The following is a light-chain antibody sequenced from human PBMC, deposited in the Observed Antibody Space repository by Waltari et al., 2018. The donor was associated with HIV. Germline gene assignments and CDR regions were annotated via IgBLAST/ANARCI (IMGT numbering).Light chain of an antibody. CDR2: SSN. J-gene: IGLJ1*01. CDR3: AAWDDSLDGYV. Sequence: QSVLTQPPSASGTPGQRVTISCSGRSSNIERNTVNWYQQFPGTTPKVVIYSSNQRPSGVPDRFSGARSGTSASLAISGLQSEDEAHYYCAAWDDSLDGYVFGPGTEVTVL. CDR1: SSNIERNT. V-gene: IGLV1-44*01.